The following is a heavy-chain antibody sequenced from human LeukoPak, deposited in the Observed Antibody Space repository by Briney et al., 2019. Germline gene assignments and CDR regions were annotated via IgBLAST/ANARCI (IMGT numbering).Heavy chain of an antibody. CDR2: ISGSGGST. J-gene: IGHJ4*02. CDR3: AKGVKVPAARTYYYGSGSYYNKRPFDY. CDR1: GFTFSSYA. D-gene: IGHD3-10*01. Sequence: PGGSLRLSCAASGFTFSSYAMSWVRQAPGKGLGWVSAISGSGGSTYYADSVKGRFTISRDNSKNTLYLQMNSLRAEDTAVYYCAKGVKVPAARTYYYGSGSYYNKRPFDYWGQGTLVTVSS. V-gene: IGHV3-23*01.